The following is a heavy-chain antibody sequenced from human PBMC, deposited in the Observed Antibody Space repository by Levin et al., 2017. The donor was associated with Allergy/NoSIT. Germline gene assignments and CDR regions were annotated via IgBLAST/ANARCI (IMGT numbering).Heavy chain of an antibody. J-gene: IGHJ2*01. V-gene: IGHV3-23*01. CDR1: GLTFSSYA. D-gene: IGHD2-15*01. CDR2: ISGSGGST. Sequence: GESLKISCAASGLTFSSYAVNWVRRAPGKGLEWVSVISGSGGSTFYADSVKGRFTLSRDNSKNTVFLQMHSLRVEDTAIYYCAKDSLHEEVSANFWYFDLWGRGTLVTVSS. CDR3: AKDSLHEEVSANFWYFDL.